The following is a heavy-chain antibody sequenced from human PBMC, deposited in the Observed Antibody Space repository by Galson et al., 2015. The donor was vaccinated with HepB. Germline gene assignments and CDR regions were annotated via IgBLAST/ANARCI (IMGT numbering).Heavy chain of an antibody. CDR1: GGSISSSNW. J-gene: IGHJ5*02. CDR3: ARATYYDSSGYYPDNWFDP. D-gene: IGHD3-22*01. Sequence: LSLTCAVSGGSISSSNWWSWVRQPPGKGLEWIGEIYHSGSTNYNPSLKSRVTISVDKSKNQFSLKLSSVTAADTAVYYCARATYYDSSGYYPDNWFDPWGQGTLVTVSS. CDR2: IYHSGST. V-gene: IGHV4-4*02.